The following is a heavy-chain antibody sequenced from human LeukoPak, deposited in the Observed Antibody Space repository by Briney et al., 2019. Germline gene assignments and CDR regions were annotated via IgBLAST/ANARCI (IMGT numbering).Heavy chain of an antibody. J-gene: IGHJ4*02. CDR1: GFTFSNAW. Sequence: PGGSLRLSCAASGFTFSNAWMSWVRQAPGKGLEWVGRIKSKTDGGTTDYAAPVKGRFTISRDDSKNTLYLQMNSLKTEDTAVYYCTTDRGNGGGSSTGYWGQGTLVTVSS. V-gene: IGHV3-15*01. CDR2: IKSKTDGGTT. CDR3: TTDRGNGGGSSTGY. D-gene: IGHD1-26*01.